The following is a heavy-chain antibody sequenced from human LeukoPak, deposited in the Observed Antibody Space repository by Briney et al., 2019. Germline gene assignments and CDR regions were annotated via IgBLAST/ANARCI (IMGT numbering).Heavy chain of an antibody. CDR3: ARGGSSGYYGSA. CDR2: ISGSGGST. J-gene: IGHJ5*02. V-gene: IGHV3-23*01. D-gene: IGHD3-22*01. Sequence: PGGSLRLSCAASGFTFSSYAMSWVRQAPGKGLEWVSAISGSGGSTYYADSVKGRFTISRDNSKNTLYLQMNSLRAEDTAVYYCARGGSSGYYGSAWGQGTLVTVSS. CDR1: GFTFSSYA.